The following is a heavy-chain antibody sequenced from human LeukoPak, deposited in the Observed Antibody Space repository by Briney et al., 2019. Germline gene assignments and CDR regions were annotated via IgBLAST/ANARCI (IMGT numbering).Heavy chain of an antibody. CDR2: INHSGST. CDR1: GGSFSGYY. V-gene: IGHV4-34*01. D-gene: IGHD2-2*01. Sequence: MPSETLSLTCAVYGGSFSGYYWSWIRQPPGKGLEWIGEINHSGSTNYNPSLKSRVTISVDTSKNQFSLKLSSVTAADTAVYYCARGIKYQLLYRTRYYFDYWGQGTLVTVSS. J-gene: IGHJ4*02. CDR3: ARGIKYQLLYRTRYYFDY.